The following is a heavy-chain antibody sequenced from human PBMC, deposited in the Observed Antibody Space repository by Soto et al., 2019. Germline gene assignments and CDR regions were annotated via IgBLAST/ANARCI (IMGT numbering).Heavy chain of an antibody. D-gene: IGHD3-22*01. J-gene: IGHJ4*02. Sequence: QVQLQESGPGLVKPSETLSLTCTVSGDSITSYYWSWIRQPPGKGLEWIGYIYYSGSTNYNPSLKSRVTISVETSKNQFSRKLSSVTAADTAVYYCARSRGGYFDYCGQGTLLNVSS. V-gene: IGHV4-59*01. CDR3: ARSRGGYFDY. CDR1: GDSITSYY. CDR2: IYYSGST.